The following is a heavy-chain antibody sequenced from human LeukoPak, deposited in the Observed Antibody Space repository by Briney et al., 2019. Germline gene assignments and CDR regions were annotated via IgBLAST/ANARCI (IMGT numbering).Heavy chain of an antibody. V-gene: IGHV1-18*01. Sequence: GASVKVSCKASGYTFTSYGISWVRQAPGQGLEWMGWISAYNGNTNYAQKLQGRVTMTTDTSTSTAYMELSSLRSEDTAVYYCARGPMILRFLEWPAGGWFDPWGQGTLVTVSS. CDR2: ISAYNGNT. CDR3: ARGPMILRFLEWPAGGWFDP. D-gene: IGHD3-3*01. CDR1: GYTFTSYG. J-gene: IGHJ5*02.